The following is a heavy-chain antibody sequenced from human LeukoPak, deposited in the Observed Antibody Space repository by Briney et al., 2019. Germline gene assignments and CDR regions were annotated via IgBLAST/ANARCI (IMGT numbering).Heavy chain of an antibody. Sequence: ASVKVSCKASGYTFTGYYMHWVRQAPGQGLEWMGWINPNSGGTNYAQKFQGRVTMTRDTSISTAYMELSTVRSDDTAVYYCATILVDTGDRQPRDYWGQGTLVTVSS. D-gene: IGHD3-22*01. J-gene: IGHJ4*02. CDR1: GYTFTGYY. V-gene: IGHV1-2*02. CDR2: INPNSGGT. CDR3: ATILVDTGDRQPRDY.